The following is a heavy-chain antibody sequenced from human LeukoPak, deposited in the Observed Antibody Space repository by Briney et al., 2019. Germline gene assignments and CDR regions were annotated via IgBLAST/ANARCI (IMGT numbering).Heavy chain of an antibody. V-gene: IGHV3-7*01. J-gene: IGHJ3*02. CDR2: IKPDGSEK. D-gene: IGHD6-19*01. Sequence: PGGSLRLSCAASGFSVSSYAMSWVRQAPGKGLEWVANIKPDGSEKYYVDSVKGRFTISRDNAKNSLYLQMNSLRAEDTAVYYCARDLKPSIAVAGIDAFDIWGQGTMVTVSS. CDR1: GFSVSSYA. CDR3: ARDLKPSIAVAGIDAFDI.